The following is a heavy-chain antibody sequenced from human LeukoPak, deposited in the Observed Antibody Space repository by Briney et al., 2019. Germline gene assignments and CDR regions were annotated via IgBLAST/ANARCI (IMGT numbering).Heavy chain of an antibody. CDR3: ARTSGPYGGNYFDY. CDR2: IYYSGST. J-gene: IGHJ4*02. Sequence: TPSETLSLTFTGSGGSMISNYWSSIRQPPGKGLEWIGYIYYSGSTNYTPSLKSRVTISVDTSKNQFSLKLISVTAADTAVYYCARTSGPYGGNYFDYWGQGTLVTVSS. D-gene: IGHD4-23*01. V-gene: IGHV4-59*08. CDR1: GGSMISNY.